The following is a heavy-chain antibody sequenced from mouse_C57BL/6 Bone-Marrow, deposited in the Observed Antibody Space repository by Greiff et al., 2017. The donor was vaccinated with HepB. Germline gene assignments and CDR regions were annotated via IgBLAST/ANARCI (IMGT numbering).Heavy chain of an antibody. Sequence: QVQLQQSGAELVMPGASVKLSCKASGYTFTSYWMHWVKQRPGQGLEWIGEIDPSDSYTNYNQKFKGKSTLTVDKSSSTAYMQLSSLTSEDSAVYYCARGDLLGNYWGQGTTLTVSS. CDR2: IDPSDSYT. J-gene: IGHJ2*01. CDR1: GYTFTSYW. CDR3: ARGDLLGNY. D-gene: IGHD2-1*01. V-gene: IGHV1-69*01.